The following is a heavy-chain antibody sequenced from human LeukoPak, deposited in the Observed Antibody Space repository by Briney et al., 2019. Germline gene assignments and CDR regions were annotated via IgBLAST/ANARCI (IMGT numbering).Heavy chain of an antibody. CDR1: GFSLSSYA. J-gene: IGHJ4*02. CDR2: ISYDGSNK. V-gene: IGHV3-30-3*01. D-gene: IGHD2-21*02. CDR3: ARELVVVTTISGHY. Sequence: GGSLRLSCAASGFSLSSYAMHWVRQAPGKGLEWVALISYDGSNKYYADSVKGRFTISRDNSKNTLYLQMNSLRAGDTAVYYCARELVVVTTISGHYWGQGTLVTVSS.